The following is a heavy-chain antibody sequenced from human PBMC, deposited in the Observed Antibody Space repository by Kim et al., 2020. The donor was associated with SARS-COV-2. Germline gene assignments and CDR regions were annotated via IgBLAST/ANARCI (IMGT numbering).Heavy chain of an antibody. CDR2: IYYSGST. CDR1: GGSVSSGSYY. Sequence: SETLSLTCTVTGGSVSSGSYYWSWIRQPPGKGLEWIGYIYYSGSTNYNPSLKSRVTISVDTSKNQFSLKLSSVTAADTAVYYCARGDQNDSSGYYNYWGQGTLVTVSS. J-gene: IGHJ4*02. V-gene: IGHV4-61*01. D-gene: IGHD3-22*01. CDR3: ARGDQNDSSGYYNY.